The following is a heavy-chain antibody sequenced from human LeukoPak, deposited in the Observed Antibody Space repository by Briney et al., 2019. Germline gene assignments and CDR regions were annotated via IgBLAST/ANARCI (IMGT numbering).Heavy chain of an antibody. CDR3: ARGGSYCSSTSCYRYYYYGMDV. CDR1: GGSISSGGYY. Sequence: PSETLSLTCTVSGGSISSGGYYWSWIRQPPGKGLEWIGEINHSGSTNYNPSLKSRVTISVDTSKNQFSLKLSSVTAADTAVYYCARGGSYCSSTSCYRYYYYGMDVWGQGTTVTVSS. CDR2: INHSGST. D-gene: IGHD2-2*01. J-gene: IGHJ6*02. V-gene: IGHV4-39*07.